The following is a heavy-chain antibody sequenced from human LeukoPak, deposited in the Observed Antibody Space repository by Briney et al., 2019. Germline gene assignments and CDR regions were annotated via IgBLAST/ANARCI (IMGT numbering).Heavy chain of an antibody. V-gene: IGHV4-59*01. Sequence: SETLTLTCTVSGGSISSYYWSWIRQPLGKGLEWIGYINYSGSTNYNPSLKSRVTISVDTSKNQFSLKLSSVTAADTAVYYCARDGGRDYYGSGSYDYYFDYWGQGTLVTVSS. CDR1: GGSISSYY. CDR3: ARDGGRDYYGSGSYDYYFDY. D-gene: IGHD3-10*01. CDR2: INYSGST. J-gene: IGHJ4*02.